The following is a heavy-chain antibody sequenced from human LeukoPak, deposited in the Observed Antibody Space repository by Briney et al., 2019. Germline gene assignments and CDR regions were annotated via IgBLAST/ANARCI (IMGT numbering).Heavy chain of an antibody. CDR3: ARITRDGYNYGWFDP. CDR1: GGSISSSSYY. Sequence: SETLSLTCTVSGGSISSSSYYWGWIRQPPGKGLEWIGSIYYSGSTYYNPSLKSRVTISVDTSKNQFSLKLSSVTAADTAVYYCARITRDGYNYGWFDPWGQGTLVTVSS. D-gene: IGHD5-24*01. V-gene: IGHV4-39*07. CDR2: IYYSGST. J-gene: IGHJ5*02.